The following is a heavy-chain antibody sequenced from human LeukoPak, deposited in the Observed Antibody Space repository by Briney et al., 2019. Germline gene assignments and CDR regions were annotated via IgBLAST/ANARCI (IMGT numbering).Heavy chain of an antibody. V-gene: IGHV4-39*02. CDR1: GGSISSSSYY. J-gene: IGHJ4*02. D-gene: IGHD4-23*01. Sequence: PSETLSLTCTVSGGSISSSSYYWGWIRQPPGKGLEWIGSIYYSGSTYYNPSLKSRVTISVDTSKNQFSLKLSSVTAADTAVYYCAREGNGDNPQYYFDYWGQGTLVTVSS. CDR3: AREGNGDNPQYYFDY. CDR2: IYYSGST.